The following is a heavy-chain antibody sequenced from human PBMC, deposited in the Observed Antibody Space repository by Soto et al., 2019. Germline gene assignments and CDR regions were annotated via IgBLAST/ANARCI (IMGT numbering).Heavy chain of an antibody. J-gene: IGHJ4*02. CDR3: ARHGGSGVDY. D-gene: IGHD6-19*01. V-gene: IGHV4-39*01. Sequence: QLQLQESGPGLVKPSETLSLTCTVSGGSISRSSYYWGWIRQPPGKVLEWIGSIYYSGSTYYNPSLKSRVTISVDTSKNQFSLKLSSVTAADTAVYYCARHGGSGVDYWGQGTLVTVSS. CDR1: GGSISRSSYY. CDR2: IYYSGST.